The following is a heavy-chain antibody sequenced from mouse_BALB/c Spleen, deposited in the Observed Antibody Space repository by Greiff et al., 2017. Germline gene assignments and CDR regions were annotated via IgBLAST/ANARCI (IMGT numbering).Heavy chain of an antibody. CDR2: IYPGDGDT. CDR3: ARSTMITTEYFDV. D-gene: IGHD2-4*01. V-gene: IGHV1-80*01. J-gene: IGHJ1*01. Sequence: QVQLQQSGAELVRPGSSVKISCKASGYAFSSYWMNWVKQRPGQGLEWIGQIYPGDGDTNYNGKFKGKATLTADKSSSTAYMQLSSLTSEDSAVYVCARSTMITTEYFDVWGAGTTVTVSS. CDR1: GYAFSSYW.